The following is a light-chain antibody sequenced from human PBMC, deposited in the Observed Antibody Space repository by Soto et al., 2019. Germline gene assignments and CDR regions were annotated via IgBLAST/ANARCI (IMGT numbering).Light chain of an antibody. CDR1: SSDVGSYNR. CDR2: EVT. CDR3: SSYTSGSTLYV. J-gene: IGLJ1*01. Sequence: SALTQPPSVSGSPGQSVTISCTGTSSDVGSYNRVSWYQQPPGTAPKLMIYEVTNRPSGVPDRFSGSKSGNTASLTISGLQAEDEADYYCSSYTSGSTLYVFGTGTKLTVL. V-gene: IGLV2-18*02.